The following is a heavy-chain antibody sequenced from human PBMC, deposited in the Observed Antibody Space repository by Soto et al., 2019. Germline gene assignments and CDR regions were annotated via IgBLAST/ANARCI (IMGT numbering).Heavy chain of an antibody. V-gene: IGHV3-23*01. Sequence: VQLLESGGGLVQPGGSLRLSCAASGFTFSSYAMSWVRQAPGKGLEWVSAISGSGGSTYYADSVKGRFTISRDNSKNTLYLQMNSLRAEDTAVYYCAKDRTTMVRGVIIRGYWGQGTLVTVSS. CDR3: AKDRTTMVRGVIIRGY. D-gene: IGHD3-10*01. J-gene: IGHJ4*02. CDR1: GFTFSSYA. CDR2: ISGSGGST.